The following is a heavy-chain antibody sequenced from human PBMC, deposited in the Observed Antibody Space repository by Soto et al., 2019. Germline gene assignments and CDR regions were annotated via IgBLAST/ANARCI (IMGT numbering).Heavy chain of an antibody. J-gene: IGHJ5*02. CDR2: INPKSGGT. CDR3: ATDTDQLLHNFFDP. Sequence: ASVKVSCKPSGYVFTGYYIHWVRQAPGQGLEWMGWINPKSGGTNYAQKFQGRVTMARDTSISTIYMKLSSLRSDDTAVYYCATDTDQLLHNFFDPWGQGTLVTV. D-gene: IGHD2-2*01. V-gene: IGHV1-2*02. CDR1: GYVFTGYY.